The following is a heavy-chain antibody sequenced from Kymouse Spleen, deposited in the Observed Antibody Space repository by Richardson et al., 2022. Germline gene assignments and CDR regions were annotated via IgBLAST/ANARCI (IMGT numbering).Heavy chain of an antibody. CDR3: TRQYSSGCYFDY. CDR2: IRSKANSYAT. CDR1: GFTFSGSA. J-gene: IGHJ4*02. D-gene: IGHD6-19*01. V-gene: IGHV3-73*02. Sequence: EVQLVESGGGLVQPGGSLKLSCAASGFTFSGSAMHWVRQASGKGLEWVGRIRSKANSYATAYAASVKGRFTISRDDSKNTAYLQMNSLKTEDTAVYYCTRQYSSGCYFDYWGQGTLVTVSS.